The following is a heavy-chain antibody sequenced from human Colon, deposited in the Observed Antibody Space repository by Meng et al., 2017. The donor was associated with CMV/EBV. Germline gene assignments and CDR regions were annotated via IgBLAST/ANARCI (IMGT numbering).Heavy chain of an antibody. V-gene: IGHV1-2*02. Sequence: QGRLVQSGSEVKKPGAPVKVSCKASGYTCTGYYMHWVRQAPGQGLEWMGWINPNSGGTNYAQKFQGRVTMTRDTSISTAYMELSRLRSDDTAVYYCATVSSGYYLYFQHWGQGTLVTVSS. D-gene: IGHD3-22*01. J-gene: IGHJ1*01. CDR3: ATVSSGYYLYFQH. CDR1: GYTCTGYY. CDR2: INPNSGGT.